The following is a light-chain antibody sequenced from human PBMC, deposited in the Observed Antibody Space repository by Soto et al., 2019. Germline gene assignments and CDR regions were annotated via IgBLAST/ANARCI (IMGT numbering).Light chain of an antibody. CDR1: SSNIGSYT. V-gene: IGLV1-44*01. J-gene: IGLJ2*01. CDR2: SNN. CDR3: AAWDDSLNGPV. Sequence: QSVLTQPPSASGTPGQRVTISCSGSSSNIGSYTVNWYQQLPGSAPKLLIYSNNQRPSGVPDRFSGSKSGTSASLAISGHQSDDETDYYCAAWDDSLNGPVFGGGTKLTVL.